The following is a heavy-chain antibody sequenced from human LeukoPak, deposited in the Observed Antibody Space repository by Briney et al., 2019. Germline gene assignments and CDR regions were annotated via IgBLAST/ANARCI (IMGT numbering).Heavy chain of an antibody. J-gene: IGHJ4*02. CDR3: ARDRGSSGYFDY. CDR2: ISGSGGNS. CDR1: GFTFSSYA. Sequence: PGGSLRLSCAASGFTFSSYAMSWVRQAPGKGLEWVSGISGSGGNSDYADSVKGRFTISRDNSKNTVYVQMNSLRAEDTAVYYCARDRGSSGYFDYWGLGALVTVSS. D-gene: IGHD6-6*01. V-gene: IGHV3-23*01.